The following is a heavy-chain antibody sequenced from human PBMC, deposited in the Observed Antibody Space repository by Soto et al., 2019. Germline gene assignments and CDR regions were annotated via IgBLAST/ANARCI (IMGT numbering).Heavy chain of an antibody. CDR1: GYTITELS. J-gene: IGHJ5*02. V-gene: IGHV1-24*01. D-gene: IGHD1-1*01. CDR2: FDPEDGET. Sequence: ASVKVSRKVSGYTITELSMHWVRQAPGKGLEWMGGFDPEDGETIYAQKFQGRVTMTEDTSTDTAYMELSSLRSEDTAVYYCETELERREWWFDPWGQGTLVTVSS. CDR3: ETELERREWWFDP.